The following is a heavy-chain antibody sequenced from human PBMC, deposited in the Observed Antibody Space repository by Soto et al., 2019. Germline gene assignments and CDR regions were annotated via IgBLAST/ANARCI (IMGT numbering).Heavy chain of an antibody. CDR3: ARDLMMEKQNYCYYGMDV. V-gene: IGHV1-18*04. CDR1: GYTCTSYG. Sequence: GASVKVACKASGYTCTSYGISWVRQAPGQGGDWMGWISAYNGNTHYPQKLQGRVTMTKDTSTSTAYMELRSLRSDDTAVYYCARDLMMEKQNYCYYGMDVWGQGXTVTVSS. CDR2: ISAYNGNT. D-gene: IGHD3-16*01. J-gene: IGHJ6*02.